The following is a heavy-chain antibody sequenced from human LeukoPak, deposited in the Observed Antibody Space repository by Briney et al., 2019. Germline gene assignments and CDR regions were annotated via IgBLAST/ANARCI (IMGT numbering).Heavy chain of an antibody. CDR2: IKQDGSEK. J-gene: IGHJ4*02. Sequence: GGSLSLSCAASGFTFSRNWMSWVRQVPGKGREWVAKIKQDGSEKYYVDSVKGRFTISRDNARNSLYLQMNSLRADDTAVHYCARDLYGSGSYEWDYRGQGTLVTVSS. D-gene: IGHD3-10*01. CDR3: ARDLYGSGSYEWDY. CDR1: GFTFSRNW. V-gene: IGHV3-7*04.